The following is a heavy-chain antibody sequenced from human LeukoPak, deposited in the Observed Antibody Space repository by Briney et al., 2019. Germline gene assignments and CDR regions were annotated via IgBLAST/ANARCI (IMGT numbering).Heavy chain of an antibody. CDR1: GFTFSSYE. CDR3: ASKRKGFLDY. D-gene: IGHD2-21*01. Sequence: PGGSLRLSCAASGFTFSSYEMNRVRQAPGKGLEWVSYISSSGSTIYYADSVKGRFTISRDNAKNSLYLQMNSLRAEDTAVYYCASKRKGFLDYWGQGTLVTVSS. V-gene: IGHV3-48*03. CDR2: ISSSGSTI. J-gene: IGHJ4*02.